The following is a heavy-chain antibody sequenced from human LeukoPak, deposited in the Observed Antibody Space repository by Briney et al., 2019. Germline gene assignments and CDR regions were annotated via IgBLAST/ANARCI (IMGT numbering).Heavy chain of an antibody. J-gene: IGHJ4*02. Sequence: GSLRLSCAASGFPFSTYAMTWVRQAPGKGLEWVSLISRGGDVTYYADSVKGRFTISRDSSKNTLYLQMHSLRAEDTAVYYCAARPGEVAVPYDYWGQGTLVTVSS. D-gene: IGHD2-15*01. CDR2: ISRGGDVT. CDR1: GFPFSTYA. CDR3: AARPGEVAVPYDY. V-gene: IGHV3-23*01.